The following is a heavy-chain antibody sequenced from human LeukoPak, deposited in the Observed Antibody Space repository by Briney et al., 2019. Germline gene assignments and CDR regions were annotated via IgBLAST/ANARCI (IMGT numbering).Heavy chain of an antibody. J-gene: IGHJ4*02. D-gene: IGHD1-14*01. Sequence: GGSLRLSCAASGFTVSSNYMSWVRQAPGKGLEWVSVIYSGGNTYYADSVKGRFTISRDNSKNTLYVQMNSLRAEDTAVYYCAKGRPRSFDYWGQGTLVTVSS. CDR3: AKGRPRSFDY. CDR1: GFTVSSNY. CDR2: IYSGGNT. V-gene: IGHV3-53*01.